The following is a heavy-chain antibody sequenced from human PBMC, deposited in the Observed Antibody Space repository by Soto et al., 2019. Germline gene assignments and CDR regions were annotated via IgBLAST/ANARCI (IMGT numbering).Heavy chain of an antibody. Sequence: PSETLSLTCTVSGGSISSYYWSWIRQPPGKGLEWIGYMYNTGSTIYNPSLKSRVTISVDTSKNQFSLKMNSVTAADTAVYYCARERGSYYGDDSWRLDPWGPGTLVTVSS. V-gene: IGHV4-59*01. CDR3: ARERGSYYGDDSWRLDP. J-gene: IGHJ5*02. CDR1: GGSISSYY. CDR2: MYNTGST. D-gene: IGHD3-10*01.